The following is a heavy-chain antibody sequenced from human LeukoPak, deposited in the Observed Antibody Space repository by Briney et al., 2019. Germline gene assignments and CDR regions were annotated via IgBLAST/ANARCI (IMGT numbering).Heavy chain of an antibody. CDR1: GYTFTGYY. CDR2: INPNSGGT. D-gene: IGHD1-26*01. J-gene: IGHJ4*02. Sequence: ASVKVSCKASGYTFTGYYMHWVRQAPGQGLEWMGRINPNSGGTNYAQKFQGRVTMTRDTSISTAYMELSRLRSDDTAVYYCARTYSGSSEWYFDYWGQGTLVTVSA. CDR3: ARTYSGSSEWYFDY. V-gene: IGHV1-2*06.